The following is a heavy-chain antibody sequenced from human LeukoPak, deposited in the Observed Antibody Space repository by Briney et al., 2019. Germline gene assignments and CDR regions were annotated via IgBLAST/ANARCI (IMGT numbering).Heavy chain of an antibody. D-gene: IGHD3-22*01. CDR2: INHSGST. Sequence: SSETLSLTCAVYGGSFSGYYWSWIRQPPGKGLEWIGEINHSGSTNYNPSLKSRVTISVDTSKNQFSLKLSSVTAADTAVYYCARRKGGMSSGYPMGRIPIFNWFDPWGQGTLVTVSS. V-gene: IGHV4-34*01. J-gene: IGHJ5*02. CDR3: ARRKGGMSSGYPMGRIPIFNWFDP. CDR1: GGSFSGYY.